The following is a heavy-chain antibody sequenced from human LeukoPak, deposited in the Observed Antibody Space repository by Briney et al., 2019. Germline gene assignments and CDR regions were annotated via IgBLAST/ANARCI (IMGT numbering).Heavy chain of an antibody. V-gene: IGHV3-48*03. J-gene: IGHJ4*02. CDR1: GFTFNNYE. CDR2: IDTSGSTI. D-gene: IGHD6-13*01. CDR3: AKDLALSDISSSFDY. Sequence: PGGSLRLSCAASGFTFNNYEMNWVRHAPGKGLEWVSYIDTSGSTIYYADSVRGRFTISRDNTKNSLYLQMNSLRAEDTAVYYCAKDLALSDISSSFDYWGQGTLVTVSS.